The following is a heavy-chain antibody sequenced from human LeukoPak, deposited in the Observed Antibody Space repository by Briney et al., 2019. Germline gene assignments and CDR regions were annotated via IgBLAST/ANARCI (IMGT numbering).Heavy chain of an antibody. V-gene: IGHV4-61*02. Sequence: SQTLSLTCTVSGGSISSGSYYWSWIRQPAGKGLEWIGRIYTSGSTNYNPSLKSRVTMSVDTSKNQFSLKLSSVTAADTAVYYCARRCVWGSYRYTRGNYFDYWGQGTLVTVSS. CDR3: ARRCVWGSYRYTRGNYFDY. J-gene: IGHJ4*02. CDR1: GGSISSGSYY. D-gene: IGHD3-16*02. CDR2: IYTSGST.